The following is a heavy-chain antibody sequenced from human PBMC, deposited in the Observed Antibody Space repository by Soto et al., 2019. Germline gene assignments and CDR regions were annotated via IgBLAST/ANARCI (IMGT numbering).Heavy chain of an antibody. Sequence: ASVKVSCKASGYSFTRYGISWVRQAPGQGLEWMGWISGYNANTNYPENLQGRVTMTTDASTSTAYMEVRSLRSDDTAVYYCAREGPAPYYYYGMYVWGQGSTVTVSS. V-gene: IGHV1-18*01. CDR3: AREGPAPYYYYGMYV. CDR1: GYSFTRYG. J-gene: IGHJ6*02. CDR2: ISGYNANT.